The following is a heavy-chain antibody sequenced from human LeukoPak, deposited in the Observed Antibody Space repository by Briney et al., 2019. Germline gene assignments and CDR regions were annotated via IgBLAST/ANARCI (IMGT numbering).Heavy chain of an antibody. Sequence: GGSLRLTCAASGFTFSSYWMSWVCQAPGKGLEWVANIKQDGSEKYYVDSVKGRFTISRDNSKNTLYLQMNSLRAEDTAVYYCARAQRGLSDLDYWGQGTLVTVSS. CDR2: IKQDGSEK. D-gene: IGHD2/OR15-2a*01. V-gene: IGHV3-7*01. CDR1: GFTFSSYW. CDR3: ARAQRGLSDLDY. J-gene: IGHJ4*02.